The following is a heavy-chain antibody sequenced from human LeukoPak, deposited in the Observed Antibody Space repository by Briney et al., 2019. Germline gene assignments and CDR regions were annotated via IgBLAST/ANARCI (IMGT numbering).Heavy chain of an antibody. V-gene: IGHV1-18*04. CDR3: ARGDGYCSGGSCYSRNYYYYGMDV. CDR1: GYTFTSYG. CDR2: ISAYNVNT. D-gene: IGHD2-15*01. J-gene: IGHJ6*02. Sequence: ASVKDSCKAPGYTFTSYGISWVRHAPGQGREWMGWISAYNVNTNYAQKLQGRVTMTTDTSTSTAYMELRSLRSDDTAVYYCARGDGYCSGGSCYSRNYYYYGMDVWGQGTTVTVSS.